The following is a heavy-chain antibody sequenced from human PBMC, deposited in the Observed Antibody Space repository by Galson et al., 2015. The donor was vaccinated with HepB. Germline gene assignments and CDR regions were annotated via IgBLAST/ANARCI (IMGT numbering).Heavy chain of an antibody. J-gene: IGHJ2*01. D-gene: IGHD2-2*01. V-gene: IGHV3-23*01. CDR1: GFTFSSYA. CDR3: AKDEGCSSTSCLHWYFDL. CDR2: ISGSGGST. Sequence: SLRLSCAASGFTFSSYAMSWVRQAPGKGLEWVSAISGSGGSTYYADSVKGRFTISRDNSKNTLYLQMNSLRAEDTAVYYCAKDEGCSSTSCLHWYFDLWGRGTLVTVSS.